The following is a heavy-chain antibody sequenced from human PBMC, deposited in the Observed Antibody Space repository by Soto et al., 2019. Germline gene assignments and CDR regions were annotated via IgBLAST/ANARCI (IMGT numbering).Heavy chain of an antibody. CDR3: ARVWGSYRAPSGGAGFDP. Sequence: QVPLVQSGAELKKPGASVKVSCAASGYTFTSNSITWVRQAPGQGLEWMGWISAYNGETSYAEKFQGRLTMTTDTSTSTAYMELRSLGSDDTAVYYCARVWGSYRAPSGGAGFDPWGQGTLVTVSS. D-gene: IGHD3-16*02. V-gene: IGHV1-18*04. CDR1: GYTFTSNS. CDR2: ISAYNGET. J-gene: IGHJ5*02.